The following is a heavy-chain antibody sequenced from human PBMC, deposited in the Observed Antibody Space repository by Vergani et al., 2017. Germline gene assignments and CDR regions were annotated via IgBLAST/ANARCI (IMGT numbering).Heavy chain of an antibody. J-gene: IGHJ4*02. CDR3: ASLKYYYYTNY. CDR2: ISSSSSTI. Sequence: VQLVESGGGVVQPGRSLRLSCAASGFTFSSYGMHWVRQAPGKGLEWVSYISSSSSTIYYADSVKGRFTISRDNAKNSLYLQMNSLRAEDTAVYYCASLKYYYYTNYWGQGTLVTVSS. CDR1: GFTFSSYG. V-gene: IGHV3-48*04. D-gene: IGHD3-22*01.